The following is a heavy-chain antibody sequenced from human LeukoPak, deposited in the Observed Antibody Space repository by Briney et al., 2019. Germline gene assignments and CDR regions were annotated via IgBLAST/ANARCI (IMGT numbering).Heavy chain of an antibody. Sequence: GGSLRLSCAASGFTFSNYGMHWVRQAPGKGLEWVAFIRYDGSNKYYADSVKGRFTIPRDNSKNTLYLQMNNLRADDTAVYYCARGAITVAPTDYTLDYWGQGTLVTVSS. CDR3: ARGAITVAPTDYTLDY. CDR1: GFTFSNYG. V-gene: IGHV3-30*02. J-gene: IGHJ4*02. CDR2: IRYDGSNK. D-gene: IGHD6-19*01.